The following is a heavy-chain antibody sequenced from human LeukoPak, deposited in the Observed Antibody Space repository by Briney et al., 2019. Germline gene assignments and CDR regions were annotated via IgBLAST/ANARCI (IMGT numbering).Heavy chain of an antibody. J-gene: IGHJ4*02. D-gene: IGHD3-9*01. CDR2: INHSGST. CDR3: AANYDILPGYQSYDY. V-gene: IGHV4-34*01. CDR1: GGSFSGYY. Sequence: SETLSLTCAVYGGSFSGYYWSWIRQPPGKGLEWIGEINHSGSTNYNPSLKSRVTISVDTSKNQFSLKLSSVTAADTAVYYCAANYDILPGYQSYDYWGQGTLATVSS.